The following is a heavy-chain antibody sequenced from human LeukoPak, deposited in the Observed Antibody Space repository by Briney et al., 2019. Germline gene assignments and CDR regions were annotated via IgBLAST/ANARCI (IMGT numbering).Heavy chain of an antibody. J-gene: IGHJ6*02. V-gene: IGHV4-59*12. Sequence: SETLSLTCTVSGGSISSYYWSWIRQPPGKGLEWIGYIYYSGSTYYNPSLKSRVTISVDTSKNQFSLKLSSVTAADTAVYYCARDRGDIVATMGNYYYYYGMDVWGQGTTVTVSS. CDR1: GGSISSYY. D-gene: IGHD5-12*01. CDR3: ARDRGDIVATMGNYYYYYGMDV. CDR2: IYYSGST.